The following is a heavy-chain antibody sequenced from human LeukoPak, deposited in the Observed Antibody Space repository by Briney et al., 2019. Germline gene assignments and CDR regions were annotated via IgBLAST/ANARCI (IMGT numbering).Heavy chain of an antibody. D-gene: IGHD2-2*01. V-gene: IGHV3-48*03. CDR1: GFTFSSYE. J-gene: IGHJ4*02. CDR3: ARDPYCTITSCYLDY. Sequence: GGSLRLSCAASGFTFSSYEMNWVRQAPGKGLEWVSYISGSGSTIYYANSVKGRFTISRDNAKNSLYLQMNSLRDEDTAVYYCARDPYCTITSCYLDYWGQGSLVTASS. CDR2: ISGSGSTI.